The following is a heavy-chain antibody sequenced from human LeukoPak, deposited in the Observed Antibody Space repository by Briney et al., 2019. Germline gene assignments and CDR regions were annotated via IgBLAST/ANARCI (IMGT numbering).Heavy chain of an antibody. Sequence: GGSLRLSCAASGFTFSNYGMHWVRQAPGKGLEWVAVISYDGSTKYYADSVKGRFTISRDNSKNTLYLQMNSLRAEDTAVYYCAKDFRTVTTIYYYGMHVWGQGTTVTVSS. CDR3: AKDFRTVTTIYYYGMHV. J-gene: IGHJ6*02. CDR2: ISYDGSTK. V-gene: IGHV3-30*18. D-gene: IGHD4-17*01. CDR1: GFTFSNYG.